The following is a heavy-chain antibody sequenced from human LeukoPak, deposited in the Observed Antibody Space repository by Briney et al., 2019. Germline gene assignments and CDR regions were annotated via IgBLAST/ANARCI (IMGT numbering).Heavy chain of an antibody. V-gene: IGHV1-69*13. CDR2: IIPIFGTA. CDR1: GGTFSSYA. Sequence: SVKVSCKASGGTFSSYAISWVRQAPGQGLEWMGGIIPIFGTANYAQKFQGRVTITADESTSTAYMELSSLRSEDTAVYYCARGVPQGIHYYYYYGMDAWGQGTTVTVSS. J-gene: IGHJ6*02. CDR3: ARGVPQGIHYYYYYGMDA.